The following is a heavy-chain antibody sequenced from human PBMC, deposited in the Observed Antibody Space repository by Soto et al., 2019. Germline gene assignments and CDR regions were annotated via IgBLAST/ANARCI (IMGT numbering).Heavy chain of an antibody. CDR3: AKDIRPYGDYANFDAFDI. D-gene: IGHD4-17*01. CDR2: ISGSGGST. V-gene: IGHV3-23*01. J-gene: IGHJ3*02. Sequence: EVQLLESGGGLVQPGGSLRLSCAASGFTFSSYAMSWVRQAPGKGLEWVSAISGSGGSTYYADSVKGRFTISRDNSKNTLYLQMKSLRAEDTAVYYCAKDIRPYGDYANFDAFDIWGQGTMVTVSS. CDR1: GFTFSSYA.